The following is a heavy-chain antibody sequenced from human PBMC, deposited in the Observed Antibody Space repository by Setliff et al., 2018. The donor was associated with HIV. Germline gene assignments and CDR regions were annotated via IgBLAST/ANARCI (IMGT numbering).Heavy chain of an antibody. V-gene: IGHV1-18*01. CDR1: GYTFNNYG. Sequence: GASVKVSCKASGYTFNNYGISWVRQAPGQGLEWMGWISAYSGDTNYAQKFQGRLTMTTDTSTSTAYMELRSLRSEDTAIYYCAREGAQRVPFDIWGQGTMVTVSS. CDR2: ISAYSGDT. D-gene: IGHD6-25*01. CDR3: AREGAQRVPFDI. J-gene: IGHJ3*02.